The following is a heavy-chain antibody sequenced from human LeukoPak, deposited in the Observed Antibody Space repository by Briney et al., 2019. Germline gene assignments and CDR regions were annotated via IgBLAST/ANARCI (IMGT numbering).Heavy chain of an antibody. Sequence: SETLSLTCTVSGVSISTFQWRWIRQPPGKGLEWIGYIYTSGSTNYNPSLKSRVTISVDTSKNQFSLKLSSVTAADTAVYYCARRLSMREDAFDIWGQGTMVTVSS. CDR3: ARRLSMREDAFDI. V-gene: IGHV4-4*09. D-gene: IGHD2-8*01. J-gene: IGHJ3*02. CDR2: IYTSGST. CDR1: GVSISTFQ.